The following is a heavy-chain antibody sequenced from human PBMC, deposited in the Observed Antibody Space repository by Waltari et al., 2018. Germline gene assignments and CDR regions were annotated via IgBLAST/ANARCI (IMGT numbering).Heavy chain of an antibody. J-gene: IGHJ4*02. Sequence: QVQLHESGPGLVKPSETLSLICTVSGGSMTNYYWGWVRQPPGRGLEWIGDLYYSGSTYSAGSTAYNPSLKSRVTISINTPRDQFSLELRSVTAADTAVYYCARRDSFTDFWGQGTLIVVSS. CDR1: GGSMTNYY. CDR2: LYYSGST. V-gene: IGHV4-59*08. CDR3: ARRDSFTDF. D-gene: IGHD2-21*01.